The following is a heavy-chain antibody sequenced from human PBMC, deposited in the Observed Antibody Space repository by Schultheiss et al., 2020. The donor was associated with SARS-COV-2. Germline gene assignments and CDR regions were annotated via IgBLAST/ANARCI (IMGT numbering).Heavy chain of an antibody. CDR2: ISYDGSNK. D-gene: IGHD3-10*01. CDR1: GFTFSSYA. Sequence: GGSLRLSCAASGFTFSSYAMHWVRQAPGKGLEWVAVISYDGSNKYYVDSVKGRFTISRDNSKNTLYLQMNSLRAEDTAVYYCARDEGEWFGESSTSIVNYYYYMDVWGKGTTVTVSS. CDR3: ARDEGEWFGESSTSIVNYYYYMDV. V-gene: IGHV3-30*04. J-gene: IGHJ6*03.